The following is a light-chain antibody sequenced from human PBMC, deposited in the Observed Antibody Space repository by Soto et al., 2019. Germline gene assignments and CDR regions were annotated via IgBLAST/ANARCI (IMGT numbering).Light chain of an antibody. CDR3: QQLNSELT. V-gene: IGKV1-9*01. CDR1: QGISSY. J-gene: IGKJ4*01. Sequence: DIQLTQSPSFLSASVGDRVTITCRASQGISSYLAWYQQKPGKAPKLLIYEASTLQSGDPSRFSGSGAGTKFTLTISSLQPEDFATYYCQQLNSELTFGGGTKVEIK. CDR2: EAS.